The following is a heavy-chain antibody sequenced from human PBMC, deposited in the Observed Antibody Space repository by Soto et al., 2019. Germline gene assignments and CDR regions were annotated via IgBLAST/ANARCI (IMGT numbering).Heavy chain of an antibody. CDR2: IDPSDSYT. Sequence: GESPKISCKGSGYSFTSYWIGWVRQMPGKGLEWMGRIDPSDSYTNYSPSFQGHVTISADKSISTAYLQWSSLKASDTAMYYCARHRYDGMDVWGQGTTVTVSS. V-gene: IGHV5-10-1*01. J-gene: IGHJ6*02. D-gene: IGHD2-15*01. CDR3: ARHRYDGMDV. CDR1: GYSFTSYW.